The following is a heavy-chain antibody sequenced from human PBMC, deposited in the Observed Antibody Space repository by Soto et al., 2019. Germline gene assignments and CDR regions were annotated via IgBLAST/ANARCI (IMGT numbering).Heavy chain of an antibody. CDR3: TKGGQLLVEGGGY. J-gene: IGHJ4*02. Sequence: EVQLVESGGGLVQPGRSLRLSCAASGFTFDDYAMHWVRQAPGKGLEWVSGISWNSGSIGYADSVKGRFPISRDNAKNSLSLQMNSLRAEDTALYYCTKGGQLLVEGGGYWGQGTLVTVSS. D-gene: IGHD2-2*01. CDR2: ISWNSGSI. V-gene: IGHV3-9*01. CDR1: GFTFDDYA.